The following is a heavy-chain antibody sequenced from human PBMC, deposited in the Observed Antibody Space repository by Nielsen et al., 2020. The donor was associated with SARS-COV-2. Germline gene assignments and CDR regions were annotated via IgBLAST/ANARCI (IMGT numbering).Heavy chain of an antibody. J-gene: IGHJ4*02. CDR2: ILDDGSNA. V-gene: IGHV3-30-3*01. CDR3: ARLRDDGYYFDTGPYDY. D-gene: IGHD2/OR15-2a*01. CDR1: GFTFSRYG. Sequence: GESLKISCAASGFTFSRYGKHWVRQAPGKGLEWVAAILDDGSNAYSGDSVKGRFITSRDNAKNTVYLQMNSLKAEDTAVYYCARLRDDGYYFDTGPYDYWGQGSPVTVSS.